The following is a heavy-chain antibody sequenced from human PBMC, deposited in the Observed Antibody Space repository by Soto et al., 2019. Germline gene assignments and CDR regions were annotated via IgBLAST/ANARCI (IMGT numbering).Heavy chain of an antibody. J-gene: IGHJ6*03. D-gene: IGHD2-2*01. CDR2: IWYDGSNK. CDR1: GFTFSSYG. V-gene: IGHV3-33*08. Sequence: GGSLRLSCAASGFTFSSYGMHWVRQAPGKGLEWVAVIWYDGSNKYYADSVKGRFTISRDNSKNTLYLQMNSLRAEDTAVYYCAREAYQLLYYYYYYMDVWGKGTTVTVSS. CDR3: AREAYQLLYYYYYYMDV.